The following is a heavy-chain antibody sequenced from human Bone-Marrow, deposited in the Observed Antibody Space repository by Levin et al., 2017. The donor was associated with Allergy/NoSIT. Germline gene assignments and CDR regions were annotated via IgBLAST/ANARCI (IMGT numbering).Heavy chain of an antibody. V-gene: IGHV3-15*01. CDR2: IKSKVDGGTV. Sequence: NPGGSLRLSCAASGFTFSNAWMKWVRQAPGKGLEWLGRIKSKVDGGTVEYAAPVKGRFTISRDDSKNTLYLQMNSLKTEDTAVYYCTTLYDNGVIPWGQGTLVTVSS. J-gene: IGHJ5*02. CDR1: GFTFSNAW. CDR3: TTLYDNGVIP. D-gene: IGHD2-8*01.